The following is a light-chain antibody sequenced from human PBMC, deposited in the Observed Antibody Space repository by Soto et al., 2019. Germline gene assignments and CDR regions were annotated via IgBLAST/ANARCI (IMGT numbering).Light chain of an antibody. V-gene: IGKV1-17*01. Sequence: IQMPQSPSSLSSSVGYRVTISCRSSQGIGNALGWYQQKPGKPPKVLIYGASNLHSGVPSSFSGSGSGTDFTLTISRLEPEDFAVYYCQQYGSSPPWTFGQGTKVDIK. J-gene: IGKJ1*01. CDR3: QQYGSSPPWT. CDR1: QGIGNA. CDR2: GAS.